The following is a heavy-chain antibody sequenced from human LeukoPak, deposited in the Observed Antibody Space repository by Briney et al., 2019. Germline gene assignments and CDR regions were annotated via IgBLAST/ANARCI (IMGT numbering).Heavy chain of an antibody. CDR2: ISSNGGST. CDR1: GFTFTSDA. J-gene: IGHJ5*02. V-gene: IGHV3-64D*09. CDR3: VKGGSGTWSWFDP. D-gene: IGHD6-13*01. Sequence: GGSLRLSCSASGFTFTSDAMHWVRQAPGQGLEYVSGISSNGGSTYYADAMKGRFTISRDNSKNTLYLQLSSLRPEDTAVYRGVKGGSGTWSWFDPWGQGTLVTVSS.